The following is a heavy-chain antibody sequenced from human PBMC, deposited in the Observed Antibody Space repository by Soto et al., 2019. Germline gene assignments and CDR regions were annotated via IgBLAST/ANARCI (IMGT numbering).Heavy chain of an antibody. J-gene: IGHJ4*02. CDR3: AHRIAVAAALDY. D-gene: IGHD6-19*01. Sequence: QITLKESGPTLVKPTQTLTLTCTFSGFSLSTSGVGVGWIRQPPGKALEWLALIYWDDDKRYSPSLKSRLTIPKDTSKNQVVLTMTNMDPVDTATYYCAHRIAVAAALDYWGQGTLVTVSS. V-gene: IGHV2-5*02. CDR1: GFSLSTSGVG. CDR2: IYWDDDK.